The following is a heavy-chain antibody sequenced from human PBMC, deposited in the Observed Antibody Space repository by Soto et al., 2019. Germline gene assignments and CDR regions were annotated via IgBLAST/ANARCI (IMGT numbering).Heavy chain of an antibody. CDR1: GGSFSGYY. D-gene: IGHD5-18*01. V-gene: IGHV4-34*01. J-gene: IGHJ4*02. CDR2: INHSGST. Sequence: QVQLQQWGAGLLKPSETLSLTCAVYGGSFSGYYWSWIRQPPGKGLEWIGEINHSGSTNYNPSLKSRGPISVDTSKNQFSLKLSSVTAADTAVYYCARAVDTAMVDYWGQGTLVTVSS. CDR3: ARAVDTAMVDY.